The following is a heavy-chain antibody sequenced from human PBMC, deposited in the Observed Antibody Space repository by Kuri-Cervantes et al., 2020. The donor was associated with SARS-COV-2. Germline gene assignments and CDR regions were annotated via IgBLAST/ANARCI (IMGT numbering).Heavy chain of an antibody. CDR3: ARGTPKVEYGRGWGYYYYYGMDL. D-gene: IGHD6-19*01. Sequence: SETLSLTCAVYGGSYSGYYWTWIRQPPGKGLEWIGEINHRGSTNYNPSLESRVTISEDRSNNQFTLKVTSVTAADTAVYYCARGTPKVEYGRGWGYYYYYGMDLWGQGTMVTVSS. CDR2: INHRGST. V-gene: IGHV4-34*01. J-gene: IGHJ6*02. CDR1: GGSYSGYY.